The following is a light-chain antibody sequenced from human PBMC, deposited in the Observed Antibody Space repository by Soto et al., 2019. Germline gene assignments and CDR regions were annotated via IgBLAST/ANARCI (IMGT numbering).Light chain of an antibody. CDR2: RAS. CDR1: QSISRW. Sequence: DIQMNHSPSTLSASVGDGVTITSRASQSISRWLAWYQQRPGKAPKLLIYRASRLQSGVPSRFSGSGSGTEFTLTISSVQPDDVATYYCQQYNSYSRWTFGQGTKVDIK. V-gene: IGKV1-5*03. CDR3: QQYNSYSRWT. J-gene: IGKJ1*01.